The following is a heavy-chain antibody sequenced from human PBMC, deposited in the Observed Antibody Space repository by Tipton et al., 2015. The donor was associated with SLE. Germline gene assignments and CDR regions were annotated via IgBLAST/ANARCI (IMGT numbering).Heavy chain of an antibody. D-gene: IGHD3-22*01. CDR3: ARVGYYDSAGYPYFDF. Sequence: TLSLTCTVSGDSMSSYYWTWIRQPPGKGPEWIGYIYYSGSTNYNPSLKSRVTISVDTSKSQFSLMLSSVTAADTAVYYCARVGYYDSAGYPYFDFWGPGTLVTVSS. J-gene: IGHJ4*02. V-gene: IGHV4-59*01. CDR1: GDSMSSYY. CDR2: IYYSGST.